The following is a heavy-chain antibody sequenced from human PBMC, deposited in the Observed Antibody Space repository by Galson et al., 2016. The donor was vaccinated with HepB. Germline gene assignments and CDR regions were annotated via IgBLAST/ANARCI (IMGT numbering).Heavy chain of an antibody. CDR2: IYHRGDT. J-gene: IGHJ3*02. CDR3: TRHLAPEDAFNI. Sequence: SETLSLTCTVSGASIITTNYCWDWVRQPPGQGPEWIGSIYHRGDTYYNPSLKSRVIMSLDTSNNQFSLKLTSVTAADAAVYYCTRHLAPEDAFNIWGQGTKVTVSS. V-gene: IGHV4-39*01. CDR1: GASIITTNYC.